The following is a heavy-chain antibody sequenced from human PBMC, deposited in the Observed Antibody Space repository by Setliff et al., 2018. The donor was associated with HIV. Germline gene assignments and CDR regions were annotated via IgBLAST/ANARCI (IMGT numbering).Heavy chain of an antibody. D-gene: IGHD3-22*01. CDR3: ARESYYDSSGPLFH. CDR2: ITGSGDTI. J-gene: IGHJ4*02. Sequence: GGSLRLSCAASGFTFSNYEMSWVRQAPGKGPEWVSYITGSGDTIYYADSVKGRFTMSRDNAKDSVYLQMNTLRVEDTAVYYCARESYYDSSGPLFHWGQGTLVTVSS. CDR1: GFTFSNYE. V-gene: IGHV3-48*03.